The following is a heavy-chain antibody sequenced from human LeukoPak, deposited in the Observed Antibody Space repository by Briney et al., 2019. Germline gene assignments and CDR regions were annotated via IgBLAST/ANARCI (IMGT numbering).Heavy chain of an antibody. CDR2: FHHSGSS. CDR3: ATAFNFGLDV. CDR1: GGSISNYY. V-gene: IGHV4-59*01. Sequence: ASETLSLTCAVAGGSISNYYWDWIRQSPGKGLEWIGYFHHSGSSTYNPSLKSRVTVSLDTSKNQVSLKLSSVTAADTAVYFCATAFNFGLDVWGQGTTVTVSS. J-gene: IGHJ6*02.